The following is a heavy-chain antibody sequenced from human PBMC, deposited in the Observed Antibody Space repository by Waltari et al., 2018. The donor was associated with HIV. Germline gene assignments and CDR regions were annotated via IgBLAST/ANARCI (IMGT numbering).Heavy chain of an antibody. D-gene: IGHD6-13*01. CDR3: ARVGYSSSWTYFDY. V-gene: IGHV3-30*01. Sequence: QVPLVESGGGVVQPGRSLRLSCAASGLTFSRYDMHWVRQAPGKVLEWVSFISFDGSYKQYADSVKGRFTISRDTSKNTLYLQMNSLRAEDTAVYYCARVGYSSSWTYFDYWGQGTLVTVSS. CDR2: ISFDGSYK. CDR1: GLTFSRYD. J-gene: IGHJ4*02.